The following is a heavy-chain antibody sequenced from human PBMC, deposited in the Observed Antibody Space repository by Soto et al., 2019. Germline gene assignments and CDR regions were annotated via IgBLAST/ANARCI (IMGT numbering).Heavy chain of an antibody. CDR3: ARDPWRHDGMPIYRPVYYYYGMDV. CDR2: IIPIFGTA. D-gene: IGHD2-2*02. J-gene: IGHJ6*02. V-gene: IGHV1-69*13. CDR1: GGTFSSYA. Sequence: WASVKVSCKASGGTFSSYAISWVRQAPGQGLEWMGGIIPIFGTANYAQKFQGRVTITADESTSTAYMELSSLRSEDTAVYYCARDPWRHDGMPIYRPVYYYYGMDVWGQGTTVTVSS.